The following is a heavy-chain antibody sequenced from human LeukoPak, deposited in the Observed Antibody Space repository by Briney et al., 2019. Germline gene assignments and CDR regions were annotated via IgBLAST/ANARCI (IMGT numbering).Heavy chain of an antibody. CDR2: IIPILGIA. Sequence: SVKVSSKTACGTCISYAISGWRHPPGQGLEWMGRIIPILGIANYAQKFQGRVTITADKSTSTAYMELSSLRSEDTAVYYCAVFWSGYTQTFEYWGQGTLVTVSS. V-gene: IGHV1-69*04. CDR3: AVFWSGYTQTFEY. D-gene: IGHD3-3*01. J-gene: IGHJ4*02. CDR1: CGTCISYA.